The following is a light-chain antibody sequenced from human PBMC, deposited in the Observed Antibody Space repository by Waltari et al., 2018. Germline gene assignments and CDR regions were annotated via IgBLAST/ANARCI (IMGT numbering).Light chain of an antibody. V-gene: IGLV2-8*01. CDR2: EVT. J-gene: IGLJ3*02. Sequence: HSALTQPPSASGSPGQSVTISCTGTSSDIGGHNFVSWYQQPPGKAPKLIIYEVTKRPAGVPDRIAAPKSGNPASLTVAGLQADDEADYHCSSYTGSDWVFGGGTKLTVL. CDR1: SSDIGGHNF. CDR3: SSYTGSDWV.